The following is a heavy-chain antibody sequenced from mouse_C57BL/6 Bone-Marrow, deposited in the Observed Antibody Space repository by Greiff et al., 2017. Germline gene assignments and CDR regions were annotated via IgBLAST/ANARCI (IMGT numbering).Heavy chain of an antibody. CDR1: GYTFTSYW. Sequence: QVQLQQPGAELVRPGSSVKLSCKASGYTFTSYWMHWVKQRPIQGLEWIGNIDPSDSETHYNQKFKDKATLTVDKSSSTAYMQLSSLTSEDSAVYYWAGGSSYDWYFDVWGTGTTVTVSS. CDR3: AGGSSYDWYFDV. J-gene: IGHJ1*03. D-gene: IGHD1-1*01. V-gene: IGHV1-52*01. CDR2: IDPSDSET.